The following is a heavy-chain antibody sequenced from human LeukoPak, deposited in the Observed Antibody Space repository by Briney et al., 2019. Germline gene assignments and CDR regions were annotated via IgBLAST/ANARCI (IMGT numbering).Heavy chain of an antibody. V-gene: IGHV3-23*01. D-gene: IGHD4/OR15-4a*01. CDR2: ISGDGVSP. Sequence: GGSLRLSCAASGFTFNNYALTWVRQTPGKGLECVSAISGDGVSPCYADSVRGRFTISRDNSKNTLYLQMNSLRVEDTAVYFCARDPGAFPYFFDCWGQGTLVTVSS. CDR1: GFTFNNYA. J-gene: IGHJ4*02. CDR3: ARDPGAFPYFFDC.